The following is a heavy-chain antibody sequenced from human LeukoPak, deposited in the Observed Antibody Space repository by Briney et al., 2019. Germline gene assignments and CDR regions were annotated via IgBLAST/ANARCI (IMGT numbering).Heavy chain of an antibody. CDR3: ARDLAPYATENWFDP. Sequence: SQTLSLTCTVSGDSIGSGDYYWSWIRQPAGKGLEWIGRIYTSGSTNYNPSLKSRVTMSVDTSKNQFSLKLSSVTAADTAVYYCARDLAPYATENWFDPWGQGTLVTVSS. V-gene: IGHV4-61*02. D-gene: IGHD3-16*01. J-gene: IGHJ5*02. CDR1: GDSIGSGDYY. CDR2: IYTSGST.